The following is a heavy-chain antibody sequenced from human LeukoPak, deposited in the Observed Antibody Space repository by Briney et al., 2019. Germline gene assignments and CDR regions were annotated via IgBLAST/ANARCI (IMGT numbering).Heavy chain of an antibody. D-gene: IGHD2-21*02. CDR2: IIPIFGTA. J-gene: IGHJ3*02. V-gene: IGHV1-69*13. CDR1: GGTFSSYA. CDR3: ARDRRGDQAPDAFDI. Sequence: SVKVSCTASGGTFSSYAISWVRQAPGQGLEWMGGIIPIFGTANYAQKFQGRVTITAGESTSTAYMELSSLRSEDTAVYYCARDRRGDQAPDAFDIWGQGTMVTVSS.